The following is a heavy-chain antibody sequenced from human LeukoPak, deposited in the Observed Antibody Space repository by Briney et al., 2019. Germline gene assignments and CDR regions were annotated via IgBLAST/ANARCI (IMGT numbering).Heavy chain of an antibody. CDR3: ARDPGYSSGWYEGYFDY. Sequence: ASVKVSCKASGYTFTGYYMHWVRQAPGQGLEWMGWINPNSGGTNYAQKFQGRVTMTRDTSISTAYMELSRLRSDDTAVYYCARDPGYSSGWYEGYFDYWGQGTLVTVSS. D-gene: IGHD6-19*01. CDR2: INPNSGGT. V-gene: IGHV1-2*02. CDR1: GYTFTGYY. J-gene: IGHJ4*02.